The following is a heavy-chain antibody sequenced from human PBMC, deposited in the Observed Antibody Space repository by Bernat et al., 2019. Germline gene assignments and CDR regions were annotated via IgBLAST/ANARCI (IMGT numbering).Heavy chain of an antibody. J-gene: IGHJ4*02. CDR3: ARGGGRLTTVTPMDY. CDR2: INHSGST. D-gene: IGHD4-17*01. Sequence: VQLQQWGAGLSKPSETLSLTCAVYGGSFSGYYWSWIRQPPGKGLEWIGEINHSGSTNYNPSLKSRVTISVDTSKNQFSLKLSSVTAADTAVYYCARGGGRLTTVTPMDYWGQGTLVTVSS. CDR1: GGSFSGYY. V-gene: IGHV4-34*01.